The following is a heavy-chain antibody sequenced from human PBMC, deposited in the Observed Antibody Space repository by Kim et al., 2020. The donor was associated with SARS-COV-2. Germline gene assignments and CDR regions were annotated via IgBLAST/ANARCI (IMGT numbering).Heavy chain of an antibody. V-gene: IGHV1-18*04. J-gene: IGHJ6*02. Sequence: ASVKVSCKASGYTFTSYGISWVRQAPGQGLEWMGWISAYNGNTNYAQKLQGRVTMTTDTSTSTAYMELRSLRSDDTAVYYCARDGPTGIAAAVGYGMDVWGQGTTVTVSS. CDR2: ISAYNGNT. D-gene: IGHD6-13*01. CDR1: GYTFTSYG. CDR3: ARDGPTGIAAAVGYGMDV.